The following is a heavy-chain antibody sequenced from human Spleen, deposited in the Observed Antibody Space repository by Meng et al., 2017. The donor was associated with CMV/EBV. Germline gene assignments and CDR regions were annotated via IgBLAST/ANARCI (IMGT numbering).Heavy chain of an antibody. J-gene: IGHJ4*02. Sequence: GESLTISCAASGFSLSDYNMNWVRQAPGKGLEWVSYISGGGTIYYADSVKSRFTISKDNAKNSLFLQMNSLRVEDTAVYYCTRQVGAPHSWGQGTLVTVSS. CDR2: ISGGGTI. V-gene: IGHV3-69-1*01. CDR3: TRQVGAPHS. D-gene: IGHD1-26*01. CDR1: GFSLSDYN.